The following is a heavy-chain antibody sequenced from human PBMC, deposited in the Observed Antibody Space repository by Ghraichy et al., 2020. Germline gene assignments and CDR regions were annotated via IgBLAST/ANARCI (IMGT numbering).Heavy chain of an antibody. Sequence: ASVKVSCKASGYTFTSYGISWVRQAPGQGLEWMGWISAYNGNTNYAQKLQGRVTMTTDTSTSTAYMELRSLRSDDTAVYYCARLITMVQGVIINWFDPWGQGTLVTVSS. CDR3: ARLITMVQGVIINWFDP. CDR1: GYTFTSYG. J-gene: IGHJ5*02. D-gene: IGHD3-10*01. V-gene: IGHV1-18*01. CDR2: ISAYNGNT.